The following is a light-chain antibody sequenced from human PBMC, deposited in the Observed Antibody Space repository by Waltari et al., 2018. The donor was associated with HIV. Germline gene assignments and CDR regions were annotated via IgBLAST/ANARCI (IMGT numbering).Light chain of an antibody. CDR3: QQYNNWPVT. Sequence: EIVMTQSPATLSVSPGESATLSCRASQSVNSNLAWYQQKPGQAPRLLIYGTSTRATDTPARFSGSGSGTEFTLTISSLQSEDFAIYCCQQYNNWPVTFGGGTKVEIK. J-gene: IGKJ4*01. CDR1: QSVNSN. V-gene: IGKV3-15*01. CDR2: GTS.